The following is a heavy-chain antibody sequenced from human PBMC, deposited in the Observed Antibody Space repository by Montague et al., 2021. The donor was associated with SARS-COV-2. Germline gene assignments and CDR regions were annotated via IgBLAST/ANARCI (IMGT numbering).Heavy chain of an antibody. Sequence: SLRLSCAASGFTFSTYSMDWVRQAPGKGLEWISYISSSSATICYAESVEGRFTISRDNVKNSVYLQLNSLTDEDTAVYYCARDAISDSGWYLAPFGHWGQGVLVTVSS. J-gene: IGHJ4*02. D-gene: IGHD6-19*01. CDR3: ARDAISDSGWYLAPFGH. V-gene: IGHV3-48*02. CDR1: GFTFSTYS. CDR2: ISSSSATI.